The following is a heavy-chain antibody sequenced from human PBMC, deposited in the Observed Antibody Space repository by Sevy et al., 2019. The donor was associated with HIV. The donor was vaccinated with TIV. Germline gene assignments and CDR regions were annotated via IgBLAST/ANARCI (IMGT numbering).Heavy chain of an antibody. CDR3: ARDLTIFGVIPDY. V-gene: IGHV1-46*02. CDR1: GYTFNNYY. J-gene: IGHJ4*02. CDR2: INPGGGST. D-gene: IGHD3-3*01. Sequence: ASVKVSCKASGYTFNNYYMHWVRQAPGQGLEWMGIINPGGGSTSYAQKFQGRVTMTRDMSTSIVYMELSSLRSEDTAVYYCARDLTIFGVIPDYWGQGTLVTVSS.